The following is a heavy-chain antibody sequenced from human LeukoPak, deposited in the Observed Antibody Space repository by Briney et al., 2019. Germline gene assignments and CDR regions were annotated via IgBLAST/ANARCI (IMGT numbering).Heavy chain of an antibody. D-gene: IGHD3-22*01. Sequence: GGSLRLSCAASGFTFSSYAMSWVRQAPGKGLEWVSAISGSGDRTYHADSVKGRFTISRDNSKNTLYLQMNSLRAEDTAVYYCAKDRGGIVVVISDAFDIWGQGTTVTVSS. CDR3: AKDRGGIVVVISDAFDI. V-gene: IGHV3-23*01. J-gene: IGHJ3*02. CDR1: GFTFSSYA. CDR2: ISGSGDRT.